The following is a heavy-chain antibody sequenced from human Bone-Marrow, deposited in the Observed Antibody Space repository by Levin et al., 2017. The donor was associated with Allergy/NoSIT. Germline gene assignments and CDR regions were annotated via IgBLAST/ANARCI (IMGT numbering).Heavy chain of an antibody. J-gene: IGHJ5*02. CDR2: VSGSGGST. Sequence: LSLTCAASGFAFSSYAMTWVRQAPEKGLEWVATVSGSGGSTYYADSVKGRFTVSKDTPTNTVFLQMNSLRAEDTAIYYCAKAFMITFGGIISPLDPWGQGTLVTVSS. V-gene: IGHV3-23*01. D-gene: IGHD3-16*02. CDR3: AKAFMITFGGIISPLDP. CDR1: GFAFSSYA.